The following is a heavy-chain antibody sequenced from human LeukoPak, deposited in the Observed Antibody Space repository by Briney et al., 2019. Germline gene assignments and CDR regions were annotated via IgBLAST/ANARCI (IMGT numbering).Heavy chain of an antibody. CDR1: GFALSTYW. J-gene: IGHJ4*02. D-gene: IGHD3-3*01. CDR2: INQDGSVK. V-gene: IGHV3-7*01. Sequence: GGSLRLSCAASGFALSTYWLDWVRQAPGKGLEWVGNINQDGSVKHYVGSVRGRFTISRDNARNSVYLQMNAMRVEDTAVYYCTRDFVFWGQGTLITASS. CDR3: TRDFVF.